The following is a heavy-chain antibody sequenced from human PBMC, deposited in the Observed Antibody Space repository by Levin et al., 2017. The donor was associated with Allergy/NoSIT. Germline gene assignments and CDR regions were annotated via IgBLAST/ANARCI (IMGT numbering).Heavy chain of an antibody. CDR2: LYWHGDE. CDR1: GFSLSTPGVG. D-gene: IGHD3-22*01. Sequence: SGPTLVKPTETLTLTCSFSGFSLSTPGVGLAWIRQPPRKALEWLALLYWHGDERYSPSLQSRLTIIKDTSKDQVVLTMTDVDPVDTATYYCAHLMSTMTTGYFDFWGQGILVTVSS. J-gene: IGHJ4*02. V-gene: IGHV2-5*01. CDR3: AHLMSTMTTGYFDF.